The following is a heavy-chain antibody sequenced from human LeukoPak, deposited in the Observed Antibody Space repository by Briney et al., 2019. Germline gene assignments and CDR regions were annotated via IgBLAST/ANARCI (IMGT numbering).Heavy chain of an antibody. J-gene: IGHJ4*02. CDR1: GYTFTGYY. V-gene: IGHV1-2*02. Sequence: ASVKVSCKASGYTFTGYYMHWVRQAPGQGLEWMGWINPNSGGTNYAQKFQGRVTMTRDTSISTAYMELSRLRSDDTAVYCCARVTCSGGSCYTDRHFDYWGQGTLVTVSS. CDR3: ARVTCSGGSCYTDRHFDY. CDR2: INPNSGGT. D-gene: IGHD2-15*01.